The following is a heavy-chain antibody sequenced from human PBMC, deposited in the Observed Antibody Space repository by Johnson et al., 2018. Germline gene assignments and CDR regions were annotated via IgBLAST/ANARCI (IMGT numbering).Heavy chain of an antibody. J-gene: IGHJ6*02. CDR1: GFTVSSYG. CDR2: IWYDGSNK. CDR3: ARDPCGAAAGTLGYYYYGMDV. Sequence: QVQLVESGGGVVQXGRSRRLSCAASGFTVSSYGMHWVRQAPGTGLEWVAVIWYDGSNKYYADSVKGRVPISRDNSKYTLYLKMNSLRAEETAVYYGARDPCGAAAGTLGYYYYGMDVWGQGTTVTVSS. D-gene: IGHD6-13*01. V-gene: IGHV3-33*01.